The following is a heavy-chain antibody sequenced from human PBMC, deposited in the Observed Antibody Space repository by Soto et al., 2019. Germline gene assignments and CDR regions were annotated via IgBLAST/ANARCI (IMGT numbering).Heavy chain of an antibody. CDR3: ARQTRIGYSTTSIRIDP. Sequence: QLQLQESGPGLVKPSETLSLTCTVSGGPISSGSYYWGWISQPPGQGREYIGSVFYNGNTYYNASRNSRATIYIDTPKNQFPLKLTSVTDADTAVYYCARQTRIGYSTTSIRIDPWGQGTLVTVSS. D-gene: IGHD5-18*01. CDR1: GGPISSGSYY. CDR2: VFYNGNT. V-gene: IGHV4-39*01. J-gene: IGHJ5*02.